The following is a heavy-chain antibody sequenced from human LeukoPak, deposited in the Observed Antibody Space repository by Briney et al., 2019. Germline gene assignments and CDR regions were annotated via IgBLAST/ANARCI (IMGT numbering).Heavy chain of an antibody. V-gene: IGHV3-21*01. CDR1: GITFNSYT. CDR2: ISSSSSYI. J-gene: IGHJ4*02. Sequence: GGSLRLSCAASGITFNSYTMNWVRQAPGKGLEWVSSISSSSSYIYYAASVKGRFTISRGNAKNSLYLQMNRLRAEDTAVYYCARERQLERLAFGKEGSAFDYWGQGTLVTVSS. CDR3: ARERQLERLAFGKEGSAFDY. D-gene: IGHD1-1*01.